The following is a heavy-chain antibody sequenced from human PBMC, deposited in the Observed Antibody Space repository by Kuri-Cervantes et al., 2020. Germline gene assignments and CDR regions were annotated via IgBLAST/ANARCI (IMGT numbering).Heavy chain of an antibody. V-gene: IGHV1-69*06. J-gene: IGHJ4*02. CDR3: ALVGSSDGYYFDY. CDR2: IIPIFGTA. CDR1: GGTFSSYA. D-gene: IGHD6-25*01. Sequence: SVKVSCKASGGTFSSYAISWVRQAPGQGLEWMGGIIPIFGTANYAQKFQGRVTITADKSTSTAYMELSSLRSEDTAVYYCALVGSSDGYYFDYWGQGTLVTVSS.